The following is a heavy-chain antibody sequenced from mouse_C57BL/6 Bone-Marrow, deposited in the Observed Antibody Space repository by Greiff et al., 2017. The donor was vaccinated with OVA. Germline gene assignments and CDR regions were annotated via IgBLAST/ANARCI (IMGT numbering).Heavy chain of an antibody. D-gene: IGHD1-1*01. V-gene: IGHV14-4*01. CDR3: TTPYCYGSSYSYWYFDV. CDR1: GFNIKDDY. CDR2: IDPENGDT. J-gene: IGHJ1*03. Sequence: EVMLVESGAELVRPGASVKLSCTASGFNIKDDYMHWVKQRPEQGLEWIGWIDPENGDTEYASKFQGKATITADTSSNTAYLQLSSLTSEDTAVYYCTTPYCYGSSYSYWYFDVWGTGTTVTVSS.